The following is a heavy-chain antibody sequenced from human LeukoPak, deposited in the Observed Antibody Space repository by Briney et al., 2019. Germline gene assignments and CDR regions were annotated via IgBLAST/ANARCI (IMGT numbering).Heavy chain of an antibody. V-gene: IGHV1-8*02. Sequence: GASVKVSCKASGYTFTGYYMHWVRQAPGQGLEWMGWINPNSGDIGYAQKFQGRVTMTRNTSISTAYMELSSLRSEDTAVYYCARGSRARFQLGAASIVGARQLYYFDYWGQGTLVTVSS. CDR2: INPNSGDI. CDR1: GYTFTGYY. CDR3: ARGSRARFQLGAASIVGARQLYYFDY. D-gene: IGHD1-26*01. J-gene: IGHJ4*02.